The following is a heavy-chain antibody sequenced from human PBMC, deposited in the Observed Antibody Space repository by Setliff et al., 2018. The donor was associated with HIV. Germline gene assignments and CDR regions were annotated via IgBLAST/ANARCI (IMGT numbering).Heavy chain of an antibody. J-gene: IGHJ4*02. CDR3: ARMQAYYNFWRSTYYFDY. CDR2: INPKSGGT. V-gene: IGHV1-2*02. CDR1: GYTFTGYY. Sequence: ASVKVSCKASGYTFTGYYMHWVRQAPGQGLEWMGWINPKSGGTNYAQKFQGRVTITADTSTTAVSMELTNLRSDDTAVYFCARMQAYYNFWRSTYYFDYWGQGTPVTVSS. D-gene: IGHD3-3*01.